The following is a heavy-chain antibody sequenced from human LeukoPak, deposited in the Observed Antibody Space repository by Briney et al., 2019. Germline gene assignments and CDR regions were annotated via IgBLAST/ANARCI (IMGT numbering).Heavy chain of an antibody. D-gene: IGHD3-10*01. Sequence: PSETLSLTCTVSGGSITTYYWTWIRQPPGKGLEWIGYIYYSGSTNYNPSLKSRVTISVDTSKNQFSLKLSSVTAADTAVYYCARGVFRPDYWGQGTLVTVSS. CDR3: ARGVFRPDY. J-gene: IGHJ4*02. CDR1: GGSITTYY. V-gene: IGHV4-59*01. CDR2: IYYSGST.